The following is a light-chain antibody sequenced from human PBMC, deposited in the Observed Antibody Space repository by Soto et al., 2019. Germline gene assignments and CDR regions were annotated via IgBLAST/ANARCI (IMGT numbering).Light chain of an antibody. CDR1: SSDVGFYDY. CDR2: EVT. CDR3: SLFTSSSTYV. J-gene: IGLJ1*01. V-gene: IGLV2-14*01. Sequence: QSALTQPASVSGSPGQSITISCTGTSSDVGFYDYVSWYQQHPGKAPKLLIYEVTYRPSGVPDRFSGSKSGNTASLTISGLQAEDEADYYCSLFTSSSTYVFGTGTKLTVL.